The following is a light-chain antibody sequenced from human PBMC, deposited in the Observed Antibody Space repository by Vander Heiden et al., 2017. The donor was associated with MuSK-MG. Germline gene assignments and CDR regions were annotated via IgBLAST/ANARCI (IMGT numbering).Light chain of an antibody. CDR3: SSYTSSSTGV. CDR2: EVS. Sequence: QSALTQPASVSGSPGQSITISCTGTSSDVGGYNDVSWYQQRPGKAPKLMIYEVSNRPSGVSNRFSGSKSGNTASLTISGLQAEDEADYYCSSYTSSSTGVFGGGTKLTVL. CDR1: SSDVGGYND. J-gene: IGLJ2*01. V-gene: IGLV2-14*01.